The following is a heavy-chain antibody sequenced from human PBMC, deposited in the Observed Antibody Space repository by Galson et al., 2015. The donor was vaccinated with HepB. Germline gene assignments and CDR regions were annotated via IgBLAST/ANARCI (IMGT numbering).Heavy chain of an antibody. CDR3: AKGLGSAERDGYNWRYYYYYGMDV. D-gene: IGHD5-24*01. V-gene: IGHV3-33*06. CDR2: IWYDGSNK. CDR1: GFTFSSYG. Sequence: SLRLSCAASGFTFSSYGMHWVRQAPGKGLEWVAVIWYDGSNKYYADSVKGRFTISRDNSKNTLYLQMNSLRAEDTAVYYCAKGLGSAERDGYNWRYYYYYGMDVWGQGTTVTVSS. J-gene: IGHJ6*02.